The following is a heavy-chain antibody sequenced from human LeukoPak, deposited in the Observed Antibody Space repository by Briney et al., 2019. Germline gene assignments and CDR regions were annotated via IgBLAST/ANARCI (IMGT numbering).Heavy chain of an antibody. J-gene: IGHJ4*02. CDR2: IYSGGST. Sequence: GGSLRLSCAASGFTVSSNYMSWVRQAPGKGLEWVSVIYSGGSTYYADSVKGRFTISRDNSKNTLYLQMNSLRAEDTAVYYCARANVAYCGGDCHDYWGQGTLVTVSS. CDR3: ARANVAYCGGDCHDY. CDR1: GFTVSSNY. D-gene: IGHD2-21*02. V-gene: IGHV3-66*01.